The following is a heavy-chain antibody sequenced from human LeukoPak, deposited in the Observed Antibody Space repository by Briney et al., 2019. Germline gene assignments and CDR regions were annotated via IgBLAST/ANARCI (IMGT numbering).Heavy chain of an antibody. D-gene: IGHD3-9*01. V-gene: IGHV1-18*01. CDR1: GYTFTNYV. CDR2: ISAYIGNT. Sequence: ASVKVSCKASGYTFTNYVITWVRQAPGQGLEWMGWISAYIGNTNYAQKLQGGVIMTTDTSTSTAYMELRSLRSDDTAVYYCARSELRYFDWLLQRHDAFDIWGQGTMVTVSS. J-gene: IGHJ3*02. CDR3: ARSELRYFDWLLQRHDAFDI.